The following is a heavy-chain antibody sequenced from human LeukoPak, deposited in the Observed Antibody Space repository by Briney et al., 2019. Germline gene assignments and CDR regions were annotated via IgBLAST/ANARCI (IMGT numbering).Heavy chain of an antibody. CDR3: ARGVAGAYYYYMDV. CDR2: INPNSGDT. V-gene: IGHV1-2*02. Sequence: ASVKVSCKASGYTFTGYYMNWVRQAPGQGPEWMGWINPNSGDTNYALKFQGRVTMARDTSISTAYMELSRLRSDDTAVYYCARGVAGAYYYYMDVWGTGTTVTVSS. J-gene: IGHJ6*03. CDR1: GYTFTGYY. D-gene: IGHD6-19*01.